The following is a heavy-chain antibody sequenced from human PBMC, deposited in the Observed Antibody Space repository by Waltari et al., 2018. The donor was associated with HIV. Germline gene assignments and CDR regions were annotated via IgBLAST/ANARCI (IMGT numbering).Heavy chain of an antibody. CDR3: ARDDALFD. CDR2: SNGAGSST. Sequence: EVQLVESGGGLVQPGGSLRLSCAASGFTFSSSWMHWVRQAPGKGLVWVSRSNGAGSSTDYAESVKGRFTISRDNAKKTLDLQVNTLRAEDMAVYFCARDDALFDWGQGTLVTVSS. D-gene: IGHD3-10*02. J-gene: IGHJ4*02. V-gene: IGHV3-74*01. CDR1: GFTFSSSW.